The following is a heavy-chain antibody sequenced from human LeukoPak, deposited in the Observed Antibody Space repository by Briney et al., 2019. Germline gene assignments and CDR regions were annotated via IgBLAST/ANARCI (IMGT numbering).Heavy chain of an antibody. V-gene: IGHV3-7*01. CDR1: GFTFSNYW. D-gene: IGHD5-18*01. CDR3: ASLDTAPVPRGGY. Sequence: GGSLRLSCVASGFTFSNYWMSWVRQAPGKGLEWLANMKQEGGMKYHVDSVRGRFTISRDNAKNSLYLQMDSLRAEDTAVYYCASLDTAPVPRGGYWGQGTLVTVSS. CDR2: MKQEGGMK. J-gene: IGHJ4*02.